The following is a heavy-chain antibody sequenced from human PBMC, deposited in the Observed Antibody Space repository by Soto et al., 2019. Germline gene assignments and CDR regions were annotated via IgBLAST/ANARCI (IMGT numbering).Heavy chain of an antibody. J-gene: IGHJ4*02. D-gene: IGHD6-19*01. CDR1: GESFSGHL. V-gene: IGHV4-34*01. CDR2: INHSGSA. CDR3: ARGLITGSHYSGGWYYFDS. Sequence: PSEALSLTCAAYGESFSGHLWTWIRQTPGKGLQWIGQINHSGSASYNPSLKSRVTISVHTSNSQFSLELSSVTAADTAVYYCARGLITGSHYSGGWYYFDSWGQGTQVTVS.